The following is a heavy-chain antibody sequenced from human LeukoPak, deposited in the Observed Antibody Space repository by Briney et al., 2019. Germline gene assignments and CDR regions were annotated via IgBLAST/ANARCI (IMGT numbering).Heavy chain of an antibody. CDR3: ARALRILGYCSSTSCLENWFDP. CDR2: ISAYNGNT. V-gene: IGHV1-18*01. D-gene: IGHD2-2*01. Sequence: ASVKVSCKASGYTFTSYGISWVRQAPGQGLEWMGWISAYNGNTNYAQKLQGRVTMTTDTSTSTAYMELRSLGSDDTAVYYCARALRILGYCSSTSCLENWFDPWGQGTLVTVSS. J-gene: IGHJ5*02. CDR1: GYTFTSYG.